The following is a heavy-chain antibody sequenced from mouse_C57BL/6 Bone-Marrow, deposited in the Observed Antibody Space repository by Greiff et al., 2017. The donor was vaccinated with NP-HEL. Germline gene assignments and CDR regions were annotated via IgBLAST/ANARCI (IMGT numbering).Heavy chain of an antibody. J-gene: IGHJ4*01. CDR1: GYTFTDYN. D-gene: IGHD2-4*01. CDR3: ARGGPIYYDYDLDY. V-gene: IGHV1-22*01. CDR2: INPNNGGT. Sequence: VQLKESGPELVKPGASVKMSCKASGYTFTDYNMHWVKQSHGKSLEWIGYINPNNGGTSYNQKFKGKATLTVNKSSSTAYMELRSLTSEDSAVYYCARGGPIYYDYDLDYWGQGTSVTVSS.